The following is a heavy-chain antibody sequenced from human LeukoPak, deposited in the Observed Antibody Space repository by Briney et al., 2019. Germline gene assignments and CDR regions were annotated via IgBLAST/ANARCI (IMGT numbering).Heavy chain of an antibody. CDR1: GASISSSSYY. J-gene: IGHJ4*02. D-gene: IGHD3-22*01. CDR3: ARHPSGSSFDY. CDR2: IHYTGST. Sequence: TSETLSLTCTVSGASISSSSYYWGWIRQPPGKGLEWIATIHYTGSTYHNPSLKSRVTMSVDTSKNQFSLKLSSVTAADTAVYYCARHPSGSSFDYWGQGTLVTVSS. V-gene: IGHV4-39*01.